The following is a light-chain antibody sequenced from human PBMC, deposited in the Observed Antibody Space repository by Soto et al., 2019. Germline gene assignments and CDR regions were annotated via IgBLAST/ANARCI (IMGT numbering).Light chain of an antibody. V-gene: IGLV6-57*01. CDR1: SGSIVSSY. CDR3: QSYDSSNVV. Sequence: NFMLTQPHSVSGSPGKTVTISCTRSSGSIVSSYVQWYQQRPGGSPTTMIYKDNQRPSGVPDRFSGSIARSSNSASLTISVLETEDEADYYCQSYDSSNVVFGGGTKLTVL. J-gene: IGLJ2*01. CDR2: KDN.